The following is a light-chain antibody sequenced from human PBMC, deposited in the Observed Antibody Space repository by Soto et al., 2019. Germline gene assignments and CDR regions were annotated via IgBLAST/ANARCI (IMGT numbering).Light chain of an antibody. Sequence: QSALTQPPSASGTPGQRITISCSGSSSNIGDNPVNWYQQLPGAAPKLLIYINDQRPSGVPDRFSGSKSGTSASLAISGLQPEDEADYYCAAWDDSLNARFGTGTKGTVL. CDR3: AAWDDSLNAR. CDR1: SSNIGDNP. J-gene: IGLJ1*01. V-gene: IGLV1-44*01. CDR2: IND.